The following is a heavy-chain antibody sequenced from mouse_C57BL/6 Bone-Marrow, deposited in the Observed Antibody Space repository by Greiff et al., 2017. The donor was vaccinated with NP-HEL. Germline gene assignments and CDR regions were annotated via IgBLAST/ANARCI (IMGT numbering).Heavy chain of an antibody. CDR1: GFTFSNYW. CDR3: IEDYEAAMDY. V-gene: IGHV6-3*01. Sequence: EVKVEESGGGLVQPGGSMKLSCVASGFTFSNYWMNWVRQSPEKGLEWVAQIRLKSDNYATHYAESVKGRFTISRDDSKSSVYLQMNNLRAEDTGIYYCIEDYEAAMDYWGQGTSVTVSS. D-gene: IGHD2-4*01. CDR2: IRLKSDNYAT. J-gene: IGHJ4*01.